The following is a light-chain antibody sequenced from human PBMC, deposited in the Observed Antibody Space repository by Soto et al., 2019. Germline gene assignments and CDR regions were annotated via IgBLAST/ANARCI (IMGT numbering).Light chain of an antibody. Sequence: EIVLTQSPATLSLSPGERATLSCGASQSVSSSYLAWYQQKPGLAPRLLIYDASSRATGIPDRFGGSGSGTDFTLTISRLEPEDFAVYYCQQYGSSPSITFGQGTRLEIK. V-gene: IGKV3D-20*01. J-gene: IGKJ5*01. CDR3: QQYGSSPSIT. CDR1: QSVSSSY. CDR2: DAS.